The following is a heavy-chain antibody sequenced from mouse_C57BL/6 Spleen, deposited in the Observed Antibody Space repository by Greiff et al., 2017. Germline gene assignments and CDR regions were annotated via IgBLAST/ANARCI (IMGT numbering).Heavy chain of an antibody. CDR1: GYTFTSYW. CDR3: ARSNSNYRLAY. D-gene: IGHD2-5*01. J-gene: IGHJ3*01. V-gene: IGHV1-52*01. CDR2: IDPSDSET. Sequence: QVQLKQPGAELVRPGSSVKLSCKASGYTFTSYWMHWVKQRPIQGLEWIGNIDPSDSETHYNQKFKDKATLTVDKSSSTAYLQLSSLTSEDSAVYYGARSNSNYRLAYWGQGTLVTVSA.